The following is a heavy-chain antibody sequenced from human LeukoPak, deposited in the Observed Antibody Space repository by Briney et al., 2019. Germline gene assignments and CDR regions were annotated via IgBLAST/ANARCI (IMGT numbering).Heavy chain of an antibody. D-gene: IGHD5-12*01. CDR3: TRDLTVATIRTPLQH. Sequence: QSGRPLRLSCAASGFTFSNYGMHWVRQAPGKGLEWVAVIWYDGSNKYYADSVKGRFTISRDNSKNTVHLQMNSLRAEDTAVYYCTRDLTVATIRTPLQHWGQGTLLTVSS. CDR2: IWYDGSNK. CDR1: GFTFSNYG. V-gene: IGHV3-33*01. J-gene: IGHJ1*01.